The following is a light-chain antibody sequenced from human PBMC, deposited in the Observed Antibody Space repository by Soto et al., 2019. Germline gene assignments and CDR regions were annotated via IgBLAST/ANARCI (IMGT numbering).Light chain of an antibody. CDR3: QQYENLPT. V-gene: IGKV1-33*01. Sequence: DIQMTQTPSSLSASVGDRVTITCQASQNINNYLNWYQQKPGRAPKLLIYDASNLEAGVPSRFRGSGSGTDFTFTISRLQPEDIATYYCQQYENLPTFGQGTRLEIK. CDR1: QNINNY. J-gene: IGKJ5*01. CDR2: DAS.